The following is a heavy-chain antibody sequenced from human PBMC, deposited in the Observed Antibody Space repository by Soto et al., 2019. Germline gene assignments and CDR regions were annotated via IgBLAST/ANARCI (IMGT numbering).Heavy chain of an antibody. CDR1: GGSISSGGYY. D-gene: IGHD4-17*01. CDR3: ARDDYGDYGQAFDI. J-gene: IGHJ3*02. Sequence: QVQLQESGPGLVKPSQTLSLTCTVSGGSISSGGYYWSWIRQHPGKGLEWIGYIYYSGSTYYNPSLKSRVTISVDTSKHQFSLKLSSVTAADTAVYYCARDDYGDYGQAFDIWGQGTMVTVSS. CDR2: IYYSGST. V-gene: IGHV4-31*03.